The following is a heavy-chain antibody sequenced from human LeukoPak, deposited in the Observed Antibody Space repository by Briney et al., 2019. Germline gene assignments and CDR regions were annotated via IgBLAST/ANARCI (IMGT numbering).Heavy chain of an antibody. V-gene: IGHV4-38-2*02. CDR1: GYSISSGYY. CDR2: IYHSGST. J-gene: IGHJ5*02. D-gene: IGHD2-2*01. CDR3: ARDYVVVVPAATSNWFDP. Sequence: SETLSLTCTVSGYSISSGYYRGWIRQPPGKGLEWIGSIYHSGSTYYNPSLKSRVTISVDTSKNQFSLKLSSVTAADTAVYYCARDYVVVVPAATSNWFDPWGQGTLVTVSS.